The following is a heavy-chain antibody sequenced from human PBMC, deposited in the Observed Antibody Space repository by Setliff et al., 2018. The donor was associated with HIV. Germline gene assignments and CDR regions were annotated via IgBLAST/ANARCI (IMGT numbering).Heavy chain of an antibody. J-gene: IGHJ6*02. CDR1: GYTFTSYG. D-gene: IGHD6-13*01. CDR2: ISTYSDET. V-gene: IGHV1-18*01. Sequence: GASVKVSCKASGYTFTSYGISWVRQAPGQGLEWMGWISTYSDETSSSQNLQGRLTMTTDTSTGTAYMELRSLRSDDTAVYYCARGYSAAGTLYYYGMDVWGQGTTVTVSS. CDR3: ARGYSAAGTLYYYGMDV.